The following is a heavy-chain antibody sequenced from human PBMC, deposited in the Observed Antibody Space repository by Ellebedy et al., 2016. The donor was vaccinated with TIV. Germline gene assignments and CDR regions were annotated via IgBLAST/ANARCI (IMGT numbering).Heavy chain of an antibody. CDR2: IDPSNSNT. CDR3: ASLWDTVPGDSYTMDV. D-gene: IGHD3-16*01. V-gene: IGHV5-10-1*01. CDR1: GYIFTNLW. J-gene: IGHJ6*02. Sequence: GESLKISCNGSGYIFTNLWISLVRHMPGKGLEWMGRIDPSNSNTNYSPSFQGHVTISADKSISTAYLQWNNLRASDTAMYYCASLWDTVPGDSYTMDVWGQGTTVTVSS.